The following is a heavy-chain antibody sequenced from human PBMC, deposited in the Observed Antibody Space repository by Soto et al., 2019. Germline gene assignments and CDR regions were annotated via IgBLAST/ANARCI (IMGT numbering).Heavy chain of an antibody. D-gene: IGHD4-17*01. Sequence: QITLKESGPTLVKPTQTLTLTCTFSGFSLSTSGVGVGWFRQPPGKALEWLALIYWDDDKRYSQSLKSKLTTTENTSKNQVVLTMTNMDPVDTATYYCAHRQRTVYFDYWGQGTLVTASS. J-gene: IGHJ4*02. CDR3: AHRQRTVYFDY. CDR2: IYWDDDK. CDR1: GFSLSTSGVG. V-gene: IGHV2-5*02.